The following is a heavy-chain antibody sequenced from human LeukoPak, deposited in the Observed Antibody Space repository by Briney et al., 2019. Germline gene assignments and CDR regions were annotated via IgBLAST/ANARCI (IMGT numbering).Heavy chain of an antibody. D-gene: IGHD5-24*01. CDR3: ARNRPRDGYMAAHFDF. J-gene: IGHJ4*02. CDR1: GGSISSSYY. CDR2: IFYSVST. V-gene: IGHV4-39*07. Sequence: SSETLSLTCTVSGGSISSSYYCGWLRQPPGKGLGWFASIFYSVSTYYTPPLKSRVTSSVDTSKNQVSLRLSSLTAADTAVYYCARNRPRDGYMAAHFDFWGQGSLVTVSS.